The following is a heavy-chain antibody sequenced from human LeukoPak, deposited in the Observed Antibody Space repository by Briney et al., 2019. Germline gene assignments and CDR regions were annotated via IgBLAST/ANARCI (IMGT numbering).Heavy chain of an antibody. CDR2: ISWNSGSI. Sequence: GRSLRLSCAASGFTFEDYAMHWVRQAPGKGLEWVSGISWNSGSIGYADSVKGRFTISRDNAKNSLYLQMNSLRAEDTALYYCAKDTYYDILTGYSPQGGFDYWGQGTLVTVSS. V-gene: IGHV3-9*01. D-gene: IGHD3-9*01. CDR1: GFTFEDYA. J-gene: IGHJ4*02. CDR3: AKDTYYDILTGYSPQGGFDY.